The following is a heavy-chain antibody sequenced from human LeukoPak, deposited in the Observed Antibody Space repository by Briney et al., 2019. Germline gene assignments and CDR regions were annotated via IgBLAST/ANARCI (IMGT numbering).Heavy chain of an antibody. CDR3: AGTYYDILTGYRPLGY. CDR1: GGSISSYY. D-gene: IGHD3-9*01. V-gene: IGHV4-4*07. Sequence: SETLSLTCTVSGGSISSYYWSWIRQPAGKGLEWIGRIYTSGSTNYNPSLKSRVTMSVDTSKNQFSLKLSSVTAADTAVYYCAGTYYDILTGYRPLGYWGQGTLVTVSS. J-gene: IGHJ4*02. CDR2: IYTSGST.